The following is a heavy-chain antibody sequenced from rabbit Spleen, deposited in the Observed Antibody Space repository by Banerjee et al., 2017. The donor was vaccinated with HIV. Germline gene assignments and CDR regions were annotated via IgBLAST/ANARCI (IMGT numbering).Heavy chain of an antibody. J-gene: IGHJ4*01. CDR3: ARDLAGVIGWNFGL. D-gene: IGHD4-1*01. CDR1: GFSFSSSDY. Sequence: QSLEESGGGLVKPGASLTLTCKASGFSFSSSDYMCWVRQAPGKGLEWISCIAGSSSDFTYSTTWAKGRFTCSKTSSTTVTLQMTSLTVADTATYFCARDLAGVIGWNFGLWGPGTLVTV. V-gene: IGHV1S40*01. CDR2: IAGSSSDFT.